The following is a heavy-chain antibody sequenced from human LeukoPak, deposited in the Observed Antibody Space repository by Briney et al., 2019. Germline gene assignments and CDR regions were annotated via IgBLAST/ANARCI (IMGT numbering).Heavy chain of an antibody. CDR3: AKDLGYCSSTSCYRNYFGY. Sequence: GGSLRLSCAASGFTFSSYAMSWVRQAPGKGLEWVSAISGSGGSTYYADSVKGRFTISRDNSKNTLYLQMNSLRAEDTAVYYCAKDLGYCSSTSCYRNYFGYWGQGTLVTVSS. CDR1: GFTFSSYA. D-gene: IGHD2-2*01. J-gene: IGHJ4*02. CDR2: ISGSGGST. V-gene: IGHV3-23*01.